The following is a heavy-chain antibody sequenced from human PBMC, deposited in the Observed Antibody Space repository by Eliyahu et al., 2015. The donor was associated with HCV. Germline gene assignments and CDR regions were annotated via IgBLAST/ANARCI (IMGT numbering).Heavy chain of an antibody. Sequence: EVQLVESGGGLVQPGGSLRLSCAASGFXFXXSWMHWVRQAPGKGLVWVSRINSDGSSTSYADSVKGRFTISRDNAKNTLYLQMNSLRAEDTAVYYCARILMVWFGELGEVFDYWGQGTLVTVSS. D-gene: IGHD3-10*01. CDR2: INSDGSST. V-gene: IGHV3-74*01. CDR3: ARILMVWFGELGEVFDY. J-gene: IGHJ4*02. CDR1: GFXFXXSW.